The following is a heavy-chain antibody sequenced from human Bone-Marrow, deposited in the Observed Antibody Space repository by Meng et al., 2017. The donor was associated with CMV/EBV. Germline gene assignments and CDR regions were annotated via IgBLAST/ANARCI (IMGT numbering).Heavy chain of an antibody. D-gene: IGHD6-6*01. CDR3: ARDDPVYSSSSNYYYYGMDV. J-gene: IGHJ6*02. V-gene: IGHV3-7*01. CDR2: IKQDGSKK. Sequence: GGSLRPSCAASGFTFSSYWMSWVRQAPGKGLEWVANIKQDGSKKYYVDSVKGRFTISRDNAKNSLYLQMNSLRAEDTAVYYCARDDPVYSSSSNYYYYGMDVWGQGTTVTVSS. CDR1: GFTFSSYW.